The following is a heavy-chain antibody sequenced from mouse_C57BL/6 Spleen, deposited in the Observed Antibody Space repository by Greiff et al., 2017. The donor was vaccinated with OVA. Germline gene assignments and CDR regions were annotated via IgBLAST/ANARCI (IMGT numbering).Heavy chain of an antibody. J-gene: IGHJ1*03. CDR1: GFTFSDYY. D-gene: IGHD2-3*01. CDR3: AREMGYFDV. V-gene: IGHV5-16*01. CDR2: INYDGSST. Sequence: EVQLMESEGGLVQPGRSMKLSCTASGFTFSDYYMAWVRQVPEKGLEWVANINYDGSSTYYLDSLKSRFIISRDNAKNILYLQMSSLKSEDTATYYCAREMGYFDVWGTGTTVTVSS.